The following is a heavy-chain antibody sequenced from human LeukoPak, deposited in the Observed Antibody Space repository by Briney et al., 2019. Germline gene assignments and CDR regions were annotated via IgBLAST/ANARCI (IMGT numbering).Heavy chain of an antibody. CDR1: GFTFSSYS. D-gene: IGHD2-2*01. CDR3: AKARIGIVVASSYMDV. Sequence: WGSLGLSCAASGFTFSSYSMNWVRQAPGKGLEWVAFIRYDGSNKYYADSVKGRFTISRDNSKNTLYLQMNSLRAEDTAVYYCAKARIGIVVASSYMDVWGKGTTVTVSS. V-gene: IGHV3-30*02. J-gene: IGHJ6*03. CDR2: IRYDGSNK.